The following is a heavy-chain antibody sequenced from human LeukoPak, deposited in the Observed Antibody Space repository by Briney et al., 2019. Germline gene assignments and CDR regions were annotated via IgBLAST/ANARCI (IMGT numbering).Heavy chain of an antibody. J-gene: IGHJ5*02. D-gene: IGHD6-13*01. V-gene: IGHV4-34*01. CDR3: ARGNAGSGWFDP. CDR2: IYYSGST. Sequence: SETLSLTCAVYGGSFSGYYWSWIRQPPRKGLEWIGTIYYSGSTYYNPSLKSRVTISVDTSKNQFSLKLSSVTAADTAVYYCARGNAGSGWFDPWGQGTLVAVSS. CDR1: GGSFSGYY.